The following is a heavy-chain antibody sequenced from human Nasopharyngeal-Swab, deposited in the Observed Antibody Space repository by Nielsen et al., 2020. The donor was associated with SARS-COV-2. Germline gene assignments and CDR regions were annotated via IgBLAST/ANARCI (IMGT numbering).Heavy chain of an antibody. Sequence: GGSLRLSCAASGFTFSSYAMSWVRQAPGKGLEWVSAISGSGGSTYYADSVKGRFTISRDNSKNTLYLQMNSLRAEDTAVYYCAKTLSRIAGPPNYFDYWGQGTLVTVS. CDR3: AKTLSRIAGPPNYFDY. CDR2: ISGSGGST. D-gene: IGHD6-6*01. CDR1: GFTFSSYA. V-gene: IGHV3-23*01. J-gene: IGHJ4*02.